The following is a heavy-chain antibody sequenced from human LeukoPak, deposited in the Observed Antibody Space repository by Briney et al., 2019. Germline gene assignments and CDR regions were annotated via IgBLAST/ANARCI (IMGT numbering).Heavy chain of an antibody. D-gene: IGHD4-17*01. CDR1: GFTFSTYA. V-gene: IGHV3-30*04. CDR2: ISFDGSNK. CDR3: ARERLAYGQYNWFDP. J-gene: IGHJ5*02. Sequence: GGSLRLSCAASGFTFSTYAMHWVRQAPGKGLEWVAVISFDGSNKYYADSVRGRFTVSRDNSKNTMYMQMNILRAEDTAVYYCARERLAYGQYNWFDPWGQGALVTVSS.